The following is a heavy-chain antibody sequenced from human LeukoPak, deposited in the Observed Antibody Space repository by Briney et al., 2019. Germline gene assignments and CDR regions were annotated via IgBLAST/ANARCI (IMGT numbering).Heavy chain of an antibody. D-gene: IGHD3-22*01. CDR1: GFTLSDYY. CDR3: ARDGGHAYYYDSSGYPY. J-gene: IGHJ4*02. CDR2: ISCSGSNI. Sequence: GGSLRLSCAASGFTLSDYYMSWIRHAPGKGREWVSYISCSGSNIYYADSVTGRLTISRDKATKPLYLQMNSLRAECTAMSYWARDGGHAYYYDSSGYPYWGQRTLVTVSS. V-gene: IGHV3-11*01.